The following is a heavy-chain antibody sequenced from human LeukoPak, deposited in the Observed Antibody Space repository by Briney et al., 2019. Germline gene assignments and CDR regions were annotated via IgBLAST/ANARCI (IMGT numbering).Heavy chain of an antibody. D-gene: IGHD3-3*01. CDR2: INWNSNDI. Sequence: PGRSLRLSCAASGFTFDDYAMHWVRQAPGKGLEWVSGINWNSNDIGYADSVKGRFTISRDNAKNSLYLQMDSLRAEDTAVYYCASIWSGSLDYWGQGTLVTVSS. J-gene: IGHJ4*02. CDR1: GFTFDDYA. V-gene: IGHV3-9*01. CDR3: ASIWSGSLDY.